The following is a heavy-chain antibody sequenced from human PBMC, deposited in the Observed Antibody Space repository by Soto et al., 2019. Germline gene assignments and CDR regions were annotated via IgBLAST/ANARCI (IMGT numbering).Heavy chain of an antibody. J-gene: IGHJ4*02. CDR3: ARGCSGGNCFLDC. V-gene: IGHV4-31*03. D-gene: IGHD2-15*01. Sequence: SETLSLTCTVSSGSISSGGYYWSWIRQHPGKGLEWIGYIYYSGSTYYNPSLKSRVTISVDTSKNQFSLKLSSVTAADTAVYYCARGCSGGNCFLDCWGQGTLVTVSS. CDR2: IYYSGST. CDR1: SGSISSGGYY.